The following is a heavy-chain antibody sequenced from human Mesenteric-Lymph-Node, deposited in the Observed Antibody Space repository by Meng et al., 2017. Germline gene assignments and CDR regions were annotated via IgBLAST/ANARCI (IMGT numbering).Heavy chain of an antibody. CDR1: GFTISNYA. V-gene: IGHV3-23*01. Sequence: GESLKISCAASGFTISNYAMSWARRAPGKGLEWVSAITASGGTTYYADSVKGRFTISRDNSKSTLYLQMNSLRAEDTAVYYCARDVGVISYTLDYWGLGTLVTVSS. J-gene: IGHJ4*02. D-gene: IGHD3-10*01. CDR3: ARDVGVISYTLDY. CDR2: ITASGGTT.